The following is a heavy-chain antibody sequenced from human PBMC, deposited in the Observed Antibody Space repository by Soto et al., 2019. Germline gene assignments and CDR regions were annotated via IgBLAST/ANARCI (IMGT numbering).Heavy chain of an antibody. D-gene: IGHD1-26*01. Sequence: QVQLVEFGGGVVQPGRSLRLSCAASGFTFSSYAMHWVRQAPGKGLEWVAAISYDGPNQYYGDSVKGRFTISRDNSRNMLYLQMDSLRDEDTALYYCAKVEERWDLTLHYDSWGQGTLVTVSS. J-gene: IGHJ4*02. CDR3: AKVEERWDLTLHYDS. CDR1: GFTFSSYA. V-gene: IGHV3-30*18. CDR2: ISYDGPNQ.